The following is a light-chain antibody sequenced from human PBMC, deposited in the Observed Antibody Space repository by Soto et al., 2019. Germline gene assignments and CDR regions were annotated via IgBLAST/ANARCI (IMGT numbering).Light chain of an antibody. Sequence: QSVLTQPPSTSATPGQRVTISCSGRTSNIGRNYVCWYQHLPGTAPKLLIYGNSQRPSAVPDRFSGSKSGTSASLAISGLRSEDEAEYYCAVWDDSLSGFVFGTGTKLTVL. CDR1: TSNIGRNY. V-gene: IGLV1-47*02. CDR2: GNS. J-gene: IGLJ1*01. CDR3: AVWDDSLSGFV.